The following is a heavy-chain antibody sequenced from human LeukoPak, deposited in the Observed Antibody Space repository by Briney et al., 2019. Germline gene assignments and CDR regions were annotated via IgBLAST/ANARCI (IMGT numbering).Heavy chain of an antibody. CDR1: GGTFRSYA. J-gene: IGHJ4*02. CDR3: ARGQPLDPVDY. Sequence: SVKVSCKASGGTFRSYAISWVRQAPGQGLEWMGGIIPIFGTTNYAQKFQGRVTITADESTSTAYMELSSLRSEDTAVYYCARGQPLDPVDYWGQGTLVTVSS. CDR2: IIPIFGTT. D-gene: IGHD1-1*01. V-gene: IGHV1-69*13.